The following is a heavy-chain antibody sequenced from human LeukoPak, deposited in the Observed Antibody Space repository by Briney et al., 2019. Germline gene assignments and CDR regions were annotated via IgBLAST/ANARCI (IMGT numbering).Heavy chain of an antibody. CDR1: GGSISSSNW. V-gene: IGHV4-4*02. CDR2: INHSGST. J-gene: IGHJ5*02. Sequence: PSETLSLTCAVSGGSISSSNWWSWVRQSPGKGLEWIGEINHSGSTNYNPSLKSRVTISVDTSKNQFSLKLSSVTAADTAVYYCARHNYYYDSSAPWFDPWGQGTLVTVSS. CDR3: ARHNYYYDSSAPWFDP. D-gene: IGHD3-22*01.